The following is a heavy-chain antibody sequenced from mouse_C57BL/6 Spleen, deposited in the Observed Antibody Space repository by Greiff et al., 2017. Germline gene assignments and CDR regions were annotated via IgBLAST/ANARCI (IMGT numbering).Heavy chain of an antibody. D-gene: IGHD2-1*01. CDR3: ARLYGNYVWYFDV. CDR2: IRNKANGYTT. Sequence: DVKLVESGGGLVQPGGSLSLSCAASGFTFTDYYMSWVRQPPGKALEWLGFIRNKANGYTTEYSASVKGRFTISRDNSQSILYLQMNALGAEDSATYYCARLYGNYVWYFDVWGTGTTVTVSS. CDR1: GFTFTDYY. V-gene: IGHV7-3*01. J-gene: IGHJ1*03.